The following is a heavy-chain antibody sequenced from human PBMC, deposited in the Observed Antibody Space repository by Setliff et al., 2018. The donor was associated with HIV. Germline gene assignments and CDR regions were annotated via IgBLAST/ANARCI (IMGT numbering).Heavy chain of an antibody. J-gene: IGHJ6*03. CDR3: ARSDGGAVAVDYYYYYMDV. CDR2: AFYSGTT. V-gene: IGHV4-59*01. CDR1: GGSLTSYY. Sequence: SETLSLTCIVSGGSLTSYYWSWIRQAPGKGLEWIGYAFYSGTTNYNPSLKSRVTISVETSKNQFSLKLSPVTAADTAVYYCARSDGGAVAVDYYYYYMDVWGKGTTVTVSS. D-gene: IGHD6-19*01.